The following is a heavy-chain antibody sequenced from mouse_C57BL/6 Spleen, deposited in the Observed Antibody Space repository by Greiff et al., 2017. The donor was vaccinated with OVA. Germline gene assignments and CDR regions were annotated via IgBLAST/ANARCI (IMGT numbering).Heavy chain of an antibody. CDR2: ISNLAYSI. D-gene: IGHD2-4*01. J-gene: IGHJ4*01. Sequence: EVKLMESGGGLVQPGGSLKLSCAASGFTFSDYGMAWVRQAPRQGPEWVAFISNLAYSIYYADTVTGRFTISRENAKNTLYLEMSRLRSEDTAMYYWARSYYDYADVGYYAMDYWGQGTSVTVSS. CDR1: GFTFSDYG. CDR3: ARSYYDYADVGYYAMDY. V-gene: IGHV5-15*01.